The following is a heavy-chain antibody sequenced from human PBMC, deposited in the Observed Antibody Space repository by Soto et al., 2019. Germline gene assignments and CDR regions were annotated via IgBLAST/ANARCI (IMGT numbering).Heavy chain of an antibody. Sequence: SVKVSCKASGGTFGSHAISWVRQAPGQGLEWMGRIIPILGIANYAQKFQGRVTITADKSTSTAYMELSSLRSDDTAVYYCARGYFDSLSGPYYFDYWGQGTLVTVSS. J-gene: IGHJ4*02. CDR2: IIPILGIA. CDR1: GGTFGSHA. CDR3: ARGYFDSLSGPYYFDY. D-gene: IGHD3-9*01. V-gene: IGHV1-69*04.